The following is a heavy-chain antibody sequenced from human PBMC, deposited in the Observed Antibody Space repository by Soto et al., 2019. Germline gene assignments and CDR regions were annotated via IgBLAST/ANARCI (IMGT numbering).Heavy chain of an antibody. CDR2: VHSGGSS. V-gene: IGHV4-61*01. Sequence: PSETLSLTCTVSGASVNSGSFHWSWIRQPPGGGLEWIGQVHSGGSSNHNSSLKSRVTISLDTSRNQLSLKLNSVTAADTAIKYGAVYIEEGGGAADWGGGILAPVSP. J-gene: IGHJ4*02. CDR3: AVYIEEGGGAAD. CDR1: GASVNSGSFH. D-gene: IGHD6-19*01.